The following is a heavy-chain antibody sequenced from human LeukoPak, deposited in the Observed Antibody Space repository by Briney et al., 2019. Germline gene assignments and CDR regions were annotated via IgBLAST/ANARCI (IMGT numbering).Heavy chain of an antibody. CDR1: GGSISSSSYY. Sequence: SETLSLTCTVSGGSISSSSYYWGWIRQPPGKGLEWIGSIYYSGSTYHNPSLKSRVTISVDTSKKQFSLKLSSVTAADTAAYYCARRSMTTVTDWGQGTLVTVSS. J-gene: IGHJ4*02. V-gene: IGHV4-39*01. CDR2: IYYSGST. CDR3: ARRSMTTVTD. D-gene: IGHD4-17*01.